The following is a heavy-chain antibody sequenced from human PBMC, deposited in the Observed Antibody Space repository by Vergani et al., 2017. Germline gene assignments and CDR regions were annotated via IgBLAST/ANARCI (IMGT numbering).Heavy chain of an antibody. V-gene: IGHV3-49*03. CDR2: IRSKAYGGTT. Sequence: EVQLVESGGGLVQPGRSLRLSCTASGFTFGDYAMSWFRQAPGKGLEWVGFIRSKAYGGTTEYAASVKGRFTISRDDSKSIAYLQMNSLKTEDTAVYYCTRGGGYDSEKLLDYWGQGTLVTVSS. CDR3: TRGGGYDSEKLLDY. J-gene: IGHJ4*02. CDR1: GFTFGDYA. D-gene: IGHD5-12*01.